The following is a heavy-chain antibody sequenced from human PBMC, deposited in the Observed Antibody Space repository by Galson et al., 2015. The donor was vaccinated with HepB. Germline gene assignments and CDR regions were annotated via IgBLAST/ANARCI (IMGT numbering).Heavy chain of an antibody. D-gene: IGHD5-12*01. CDR2: ISSSSSYI. CDR1: GFTFSSYS. CDR3: AKFNSGYDYGY. V-gene: IGHV3-21*01. J-gene: IGHJ4*02. Sequence: SLRLSCAASGFTFSSYSMNWVRQAPGKGLEWVSSISSSSSYIYYADSVKGRFTISRDNAKNSLYLQMDSLRAEDTAVYYCAKFNSGYDYGYWGQGTLVTVSS.